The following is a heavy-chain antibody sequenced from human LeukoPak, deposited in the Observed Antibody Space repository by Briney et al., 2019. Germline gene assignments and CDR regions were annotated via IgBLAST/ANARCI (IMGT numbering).Heavy chain of an antibody. Sequence: RRSLRLSCALSRFTFSKFWMSWVRLAPGKGLVWVSRNSADGRTTDYADSVRGRFSISRDNAKNTVYLQMTSLRAEDPAVYYFAREVEVVPTGVGVYYYYFMDVWGQGTTVTVSS. V-gene: IGHV3-74*01. J-gene: IGHJ6*03. CDR1: RFTFSKFW. D-gene: IGHD2-2*01. CDR3: AREVEVVPTGVGVYYYYFMDV. CDR2: NSADGRTT.